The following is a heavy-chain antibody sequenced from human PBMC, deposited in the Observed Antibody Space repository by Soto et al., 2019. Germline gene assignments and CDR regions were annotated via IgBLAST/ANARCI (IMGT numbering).Heavy chain of an antibody. CDR2: ISAYNGKT. J-gene: IGHJ5*02. Sequence: VASVKVSCKATCYAFSSCGVSWVQQTPGQGLEWMGWISAYNGKTNYAQKFQGRLTMTTDTSTNTAYMEVRSLRSDDTAVYYCARATGYLAHSPSVGWFDTWGKGTLVTV. CDR3: ARATGYLAHSPSVGWFDT. D-gene: IGHD1-1*01. V-gene: IGHV1-18*04. CDR1: CYAFSSCG.